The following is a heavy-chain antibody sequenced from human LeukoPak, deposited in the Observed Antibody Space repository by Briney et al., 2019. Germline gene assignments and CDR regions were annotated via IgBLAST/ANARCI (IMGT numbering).Heavy chain of an antibody. V-gene: IGHV3-7*01. Sequence: WGSLRLSCAASGFTFSSYWMSWVRQAPGKGLEWVANIKQDGSEKYYVDSVKGRSTISRDNAKNSLYLQMNSLRAEDTAVYYCARDPGDYYFDYWGQGTLVTVSS. D-gene: IGHD3-10*01. CDR2: IKQDGSEK. J-gene: IGHJ4*02. CDR3: ARDPGDYYFDY. CDR1: GFTFSSYW.